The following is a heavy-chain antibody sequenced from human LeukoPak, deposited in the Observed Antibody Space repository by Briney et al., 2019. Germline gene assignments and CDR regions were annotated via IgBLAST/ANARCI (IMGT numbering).Heavy chain of an antibody. D-gene: IGHD3-22*01. CDR3: ARDLYRIVVVPHYFDY. CDR2: ISSSSSYK. CDR1: GFTFSSYS. V-gene: IGHV3-21*01. J-gene: IGHJ4*02. Sequence: GGSLRLSCAASGFTFSSYSMNWVRQAPGKGLEWVSSISSSSSYKYYADSVKGRFTISRDNAKNSLYLQMNSLRAEDTAVYYCARDLYRIVVVPHYFDYWGQGTLVTVSS.